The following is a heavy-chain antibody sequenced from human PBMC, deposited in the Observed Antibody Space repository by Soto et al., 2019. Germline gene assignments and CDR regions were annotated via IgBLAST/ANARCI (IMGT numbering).Heavy chain of an antibody. CDR1: GGSFSCYY. J-gene: IGHJ6*02. Sequence: PSETLSLTCAVYGGSFSCYYWSWIRQPPGKGLEWIGEINHSGSTNYNPSLKSRVTISVDTSKNQFSLKLSSVTAADTAVYYCARDGEAGTGYYYYGMDVWGQGTTVTVS. D-gene: IGHD6-19*01. V-gene: IGHV4-34*01. CDR3: ARDGEAGTGYYYYGMDV. CDR2: INHSGST.